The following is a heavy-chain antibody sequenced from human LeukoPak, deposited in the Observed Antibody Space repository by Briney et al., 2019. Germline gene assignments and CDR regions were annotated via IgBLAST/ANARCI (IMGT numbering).Heavy chain of an antibody. CDR2: ISASGGST. J-gene: IGHJ4*02. D-gene: IGHD6-19*01. CDR1: GFTFSSYA. CDR3: AKDLRAVAGRARHHY. V-gene: IGHV3-23*01. Sequence: PGGSLRLSCAASGFTFSSYAMIWVRQAPGKGLEWVSAISASGGSTYYADSVKGRFTISRDNSKNTLYLQMNSLRAEDTAVYYCAKDLRAVAGRARHHYRGQGTLVTVSS.